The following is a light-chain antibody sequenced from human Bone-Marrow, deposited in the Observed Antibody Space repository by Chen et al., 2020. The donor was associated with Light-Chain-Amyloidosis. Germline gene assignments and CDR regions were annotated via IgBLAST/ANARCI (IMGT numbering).Light chain of an antibody. Sequence: NFMLTQPHSVSESPGKPVIISCTLSSGSIATNSVQWYQQRPGSSPTTVIYEDDQRPSGVPDRFSGSIDRSSNSASLTISGLKTEDEADYYCQSYQGSSQGVFGGGTKLTVL. V-gene: IGLV6-57*01. CDR2: EDD. CDR1: SGSIATNS. CDR3: QSYQGSSQGV. J-gene: IGLJ3*02.